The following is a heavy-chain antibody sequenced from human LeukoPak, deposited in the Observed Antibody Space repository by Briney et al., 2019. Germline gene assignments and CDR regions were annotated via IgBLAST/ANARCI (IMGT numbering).Heavy chain of an antibody. J-gene: IGHJ4*02. V-gene: IGHV4-59*13. Sequence: SETLSLTWTVSVHYISSYYWGKIRKPPGKGMVWIGYIYDSGSTNYNPSLKSRVTISVDTSKNQFSLKLSSVTAADTAVYYCAASGLELLEPLDYWGQATLVTVSS. CDR2: IYDSGST. CDR1: VHYISSYY. D-gene: IGHD1-26*01. CDR3: AASGLELLEPLDY.